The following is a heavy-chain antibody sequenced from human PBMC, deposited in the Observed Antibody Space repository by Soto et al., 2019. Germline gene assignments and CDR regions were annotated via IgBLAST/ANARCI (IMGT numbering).Heavy chain of an antibody. V-gene: IGHV3-74*01. CDR2: INSEGSTT. CDR1: GFTISTYW. J-gene: IGHJ4*02. CDR3: PPPSYDSRSSFPF. D-gene: IGHD3-22*01. Sequence: EVQLVESGGGLVQPGGSLRLSCAASGFTISTYWMHWVRQAPGKGLVWASRINSEGSTTTYADSVKGRFTISRDNAKNPLYLQMNSLRVEDTAVYYCPPPSYDSRSSFPFWGQAPLVTFSS.